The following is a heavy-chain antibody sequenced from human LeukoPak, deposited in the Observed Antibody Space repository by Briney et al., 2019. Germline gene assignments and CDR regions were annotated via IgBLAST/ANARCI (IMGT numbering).Heavy chain of an antibody. Sequence: HGESLKISCKCSGYSFTSYWIGWVRQMPGKGLERMGIIYPGDSDTRYSPSFQGQVTISADNTISTTYLQWSSLKASDTARYYCARRGISLAVDAFDIWGQGTMVTVSS. J-gene: IGHJ3*02. CDR2: IYPGDSDT. V-gene: IGHV5-51*01. D-gene: IGHD2/OR15-2a*01. CDR3: ARRGISLAVDAFDI. CDR1: GYSFTSYW.